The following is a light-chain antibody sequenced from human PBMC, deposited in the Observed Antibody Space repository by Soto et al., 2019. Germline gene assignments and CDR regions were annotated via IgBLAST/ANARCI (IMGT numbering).Light chain of an antibody. CDR3: QQSYSPPPYT. V-gene: IGKV1-39*01. J-gene: IGKJ2*01. CDR2: ASS. CDR1: QSINSY. Sequence: DIQMTQSPSSLSASVGDRVTITCRASQSINSYLNWYQQKPGKAPKVLIYASSSLQSGVPSRFSGSGSGTDFTLTISSLQPEDFATYYCQQSYSPPPYTFGQGTKLEIK.